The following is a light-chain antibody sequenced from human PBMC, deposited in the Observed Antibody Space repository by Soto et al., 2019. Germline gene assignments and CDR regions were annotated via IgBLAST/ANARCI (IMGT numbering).Light chain of an antibody. CDR2: DAS. Sequence: ISQCPPLLSASTGDIVTISCRMSQSISHFLAWYQQKPGKVPKLLIYDASNLGSGVPSRFSGSGSGTDFTLTISGLQPDDFTTYYCQQYTSHSRAFGQGTKVDIK. V-gene: IGKV1-5*01. CDR3: QQYTSHSRA. CDR1: QSISHF. J-gene: IGKJ1*01.